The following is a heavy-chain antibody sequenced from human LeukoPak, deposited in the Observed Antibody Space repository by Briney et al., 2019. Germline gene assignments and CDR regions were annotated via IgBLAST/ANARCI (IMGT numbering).Heavy chain of an antibody. Sequence: PSQTLSLTCTVSGGSISSGDYYWSWIRQPPGKGLEWIGYIYYSGSTYYNPSLKSRVTISVDTSKNQFSLKLSSVTAADTAVYYCARTIVALDYFDYGGQGTLVAVSS. CDR2: IYYSGST. V-gene: IGHV4-30-4*01. CDR3: ARTIVALDYFDY. J-gene: IGHJ4*02. CDR1: GGSISSGDYY. D-gene: IGHD5-12*01.